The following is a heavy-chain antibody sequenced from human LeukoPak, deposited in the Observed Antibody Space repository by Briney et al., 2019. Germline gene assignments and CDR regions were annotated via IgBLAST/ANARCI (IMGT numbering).Heavy chain of an antibody. J-gene: IGHJ4*02. CDR3: AKDPGRGYYGSGSYSIIV. V-gene: IGHV3-23*01. D-gene: IGHD3-10*01. CDR2: ISGSGGST. CDR1: GFTFSSYA. Sequence: GGSLRLSCAASGFTFSSYAMSWVRQAPGKGLEWVSAISGSGGSTYYADSVKGRFTISRDNSKNTLYLQMNSLRAEDTAVYYCAKDPGRGYYGSGSYSIIVWGQGTLVTVSS.